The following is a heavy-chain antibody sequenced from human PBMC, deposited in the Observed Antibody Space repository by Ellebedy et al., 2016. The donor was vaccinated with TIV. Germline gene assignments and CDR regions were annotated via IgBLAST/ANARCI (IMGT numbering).Heavy chain of an antibody. CDR2: ISTDGSNR. CDR1: GFTFSNYG. J-gene: IGHJ6*02. Sequence: GGSLRLSCVASGFTFSNYGMHWVRQAPGKGLEWVAGISTDGSNRYYSDSVKGRFTISRDNVKNTLFLQMNTVRGEDTAVYFCARNPGYGMDVWGQGTTVTVSS. CDR3: ARNPGYGMDV. V-gene: IGHV3-30*03.